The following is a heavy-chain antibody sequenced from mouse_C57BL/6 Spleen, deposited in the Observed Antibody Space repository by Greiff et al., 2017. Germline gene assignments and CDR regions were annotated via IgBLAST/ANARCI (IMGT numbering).Heavy chain of an antibody. CDR1: GFSLTSSA. Sequence: VKLMESGPGLVAPSQSLSITCTVSGFSLTSSAISWVRQPPGTGLEWLGVIWTGGGTNYNSALKSRLSISKDNSKSQVFLKMNSLQTDDTARYYCARNSPIDYDYDRDWYCDVWGTGTTVTVSS. J-gene: IGHJ1*03. CDR2: IWTGGGT. CDR3: ARNSPIDYDYDRDWYCDV. D-gene: IGHD2-4*01. V-gene: IGHV2-9-1*01.